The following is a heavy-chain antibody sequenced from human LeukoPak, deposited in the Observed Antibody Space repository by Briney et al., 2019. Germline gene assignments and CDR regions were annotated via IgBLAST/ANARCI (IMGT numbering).Heavy chain of an antibody. Sequence: GGSLKLSWSAFGFPFRNYWLTWVRQSPGKGLEWVAIIKPDGSDRYSVDSEKGRFTVSTNTAKNSLYLQMSSLRAEDTAVYYCARGGHRQKEFWGQGTLVTVSS. V-gene: IGHV3-7*01. J-gene: IGHJ4*02. CDR3: ARGGHRQKEF. CDR2: IKPDGSDR. D-gene: IGHD3-10*01. CDR1: GFPFRNYW.